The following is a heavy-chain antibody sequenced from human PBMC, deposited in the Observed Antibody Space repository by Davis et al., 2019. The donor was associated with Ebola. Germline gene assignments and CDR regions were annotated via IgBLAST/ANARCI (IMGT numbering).Heavy chain of an antibody. Sequence: AGSLTLSCAVSGFTFTTYSMNWVRQAPGKGLEWVSSISSSSYYIYYADSLKGRFTIPRDNAKNSLYLQMDDLTAEGTAVYHCARGGYFNSSSYSHAAFDVWGQGTMVTVSS. D-gene: IGHD3-22*01. V-gene: IGHV3-21*01. CDR2: ISSSSYYI. CDR1: GFTFTTYS. CDR3: ARGGYFNSSSYSHAAFDV. J-gene: IGHJ3*01.